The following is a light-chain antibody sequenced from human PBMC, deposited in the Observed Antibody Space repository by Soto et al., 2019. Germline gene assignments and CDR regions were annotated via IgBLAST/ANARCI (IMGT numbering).Light chain of an antibody. J-gene: IGLJ1*01. Sequence: QSALTQPPSVSGSPGQSVTISCTGTSSDVGYYNRVSWYQQPPGTAPKVMIYEVTKRPSGVPDRFSGSKSDDTASLTISGLQAEDEADYYCSSHTSSGAYVFGTGTKVTV. CDR1: SSDVGYYNR. CDR3: SSHTSSGAYV. V-gene: IGLV2-18*02. CDR2: EVT.